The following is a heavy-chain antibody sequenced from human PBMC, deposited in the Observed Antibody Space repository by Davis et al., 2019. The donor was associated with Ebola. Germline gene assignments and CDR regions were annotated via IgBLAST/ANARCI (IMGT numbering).Heavy chain of an antibody. Sequence: PSETLSLTCTVSGGSISSFSYYWGWIRQPPGKGLEWIGSIHYTGVTYYTPSLTSRVTMSVEMSENRFSLKLSSVTAADTAVYYCARGASWYSSSMGWFDPLGQGTLVTVSS. CDR3: ARGASWYSSSMGWFDP. CDR2: IHYTGVT. CDR1: GGSISSFSYY. V-gene: IGHV4-39*02. D-gene: IGHD6-6*01. J-gene: IGHJ5*02.